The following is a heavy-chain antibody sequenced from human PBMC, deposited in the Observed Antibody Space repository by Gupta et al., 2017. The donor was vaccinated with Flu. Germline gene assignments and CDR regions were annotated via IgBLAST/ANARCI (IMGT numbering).Heavy chain of an antibody. Sequence: QVQLQVSGPGLVKPSQTLSLTCTVSGPSISSGIYYWNWVRQHPGKGLEWIGYIYNSVTTHYNPSLESRISISVDSSKNQFSLALTPANAADTAVYYCARGIMDHNNYYRRSHFDYWGQGTLVTVSS. V-gene: IGHV4-31*03. CDR2: IYNSVTT. CDR3: ARGIMDHNNYYRRSHFDY. D-gene: IGHD4-4*01. CDR1: GPSISSGIYY. J-gene: IGHJ4*02.